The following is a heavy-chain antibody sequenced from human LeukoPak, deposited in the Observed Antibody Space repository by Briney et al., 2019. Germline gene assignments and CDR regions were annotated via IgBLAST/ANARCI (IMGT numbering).Heavy chain of an antibody. Sequence: SGTLSLTCAVSGDSISSSNWWSCVRQPPGKGLEWIGEIYHSGSTYYNPSLKSRVTISVDTSKNQFSLKLSSVTAADTAVYYCARDLGIAARPDYWGQGTLVTVSS. D-gene: IGHD6-6*01. CDR3: ARDLGIAARPDY. CDR2: IYHSGST. V-gene: IGHV4-4*02. J-gene: IGHJ4*02. CDR1: GDSISSSNW.